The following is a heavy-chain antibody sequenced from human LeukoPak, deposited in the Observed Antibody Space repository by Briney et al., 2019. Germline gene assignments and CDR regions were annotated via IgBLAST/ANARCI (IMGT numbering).Heavy chain of an antibody. CDR2: IYTSESTNY. J-gene: IGHJ6*03. V-gene: IGHV4-4*07. CDR3: ARDSTYYYYMDV. CDR1: GASISSYY. Sequence: SETLSLTCTVSGASISSYYWSWLRQPAGKGLEWIGRIYTSESTNYNYNPSLKSRVNMSVDTSKNQFSLKLSSVTAADTAVYYCARDSTYYYYMDVWGKGTTVTVSS. D-gene: IGHD2-2*01.